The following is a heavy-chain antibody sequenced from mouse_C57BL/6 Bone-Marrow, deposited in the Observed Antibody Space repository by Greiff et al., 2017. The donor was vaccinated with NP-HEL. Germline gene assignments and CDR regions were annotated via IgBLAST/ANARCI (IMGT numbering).Heavy chain of an antibody. V-gene: IGHV14-1*01. CDR1: GFNIKDYY. CDR2: IDPEDGDT. J-gene: IGHJ4*01. CDR3: TTKDAMDD. Sequence: VQLQQSGAELVRPGASVKLSCTASGFNIKDYYMHWVKQRPEQGLEWIGRIDPEDGDTEYAPKFQGKATMTADTSSNKAYMQLRSLTSEDTAVYYGTTKDAMDDWGQGTTVTVST.